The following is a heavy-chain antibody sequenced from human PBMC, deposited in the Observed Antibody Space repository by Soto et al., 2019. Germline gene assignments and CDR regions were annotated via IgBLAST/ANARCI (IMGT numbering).Heavy chain of an antibody. V-gene: IGHV1-18*04. CDR3: ARDRRTTAYYYYGMDV. Sequence: ASLKVSCKASGYTFISYGISWVRQAPGQGLEWMGWISAYNANTNYAQKLQGRVTMTTDTSTSTAYMELRSLRSDDTAVYYCARDRRTTAYYYYGMDVWGQGTTVTVSS. CDR2: ISAYNANT. D-gene: IGHD1-1*01. CDR1: GYTFISYG. J-gene: IGHJ6*02.